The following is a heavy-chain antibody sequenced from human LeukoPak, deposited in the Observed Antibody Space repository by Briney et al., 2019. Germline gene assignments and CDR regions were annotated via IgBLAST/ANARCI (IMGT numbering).Heavy chain of an antibody. CDR1: GFPFSSYW. Sequence: PGGSLRLSCVASGFPFSSYWMHWVRRVPGKGLVWVSHISSDGSNTNYADSVKGRFTISRDNAKNTLYLQMNSLRAEDTAVYYCAIDHNDWSQPIDYWGQGTLVTVSS. CDR2: ISSDGSNT. J-gene: IGHJ4*02. V-gene: IGHV3-74*01. D-gene: IGHD3-9*01. CDR3: AIDHNDWSQPIDY.